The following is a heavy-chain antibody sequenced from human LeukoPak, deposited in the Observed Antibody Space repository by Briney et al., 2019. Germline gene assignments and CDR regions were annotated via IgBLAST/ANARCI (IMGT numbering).Heavy chain of an antibody. CDR2: ISGSDGNT. V-gene: IGHV3-23*01. J-gene: IGHJ6*03. CDR1: GFTFTNYA. D-gene: IGHD5-24*01. CDR3: AKSLPTRGYYYYMDV. Sequence: GGSLRLSCAASGFTFTNYAMSWVRQAPGKGLEWVSAISGSDGNTYYADSVKGRFTISRDNSKNTLYLQMNSLRAEDTAVYYCAKSLPTRGYYYYMDVWGKGTTVTVSS.